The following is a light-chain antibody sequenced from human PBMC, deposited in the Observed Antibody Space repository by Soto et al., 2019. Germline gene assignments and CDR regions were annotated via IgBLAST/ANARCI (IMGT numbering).Light chain of an antibody. CDR3: HRYGYGSDS. V-gene: IGKV3-20*01. CDR2: AAS. J-gene: IGKJ5*01. Sequence: EIVLTQSPGTLSLSPGERATLSCRASETVTSRYLAWYQQKPGQAPRLLIYAASSRATGIPDRFSGSGSGTNFTLTISRLEPEDAAVYYCHRYGYGSDSFGQGTRLEIK. CDR1: ETVTSRY.